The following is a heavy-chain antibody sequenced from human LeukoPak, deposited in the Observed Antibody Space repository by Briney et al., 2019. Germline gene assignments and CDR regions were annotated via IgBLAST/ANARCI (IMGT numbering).Heavy chain of an antibody. V-gene: IGHV3-48*01. CDR2: ISSSSSTI. Sequence: PGGSLRLSCAASGFTFSSDSMNWVRQAPGKGLEWVSYISSSSSTIYYADSVKGRFTISRDNGKSSLYLQMNSLRAEDTAVYYCAREDSNYDFDYWGQGTLVTVSS. D-gene: IGHD1-7*01. J-gene: IGHJ4*02. CDR1: GFTFSSDS. CDR3: AREDSNYDFDY.